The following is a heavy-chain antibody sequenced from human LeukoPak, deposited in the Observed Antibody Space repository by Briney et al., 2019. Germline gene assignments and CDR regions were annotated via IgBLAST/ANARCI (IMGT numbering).Heavy chain of an antibody. J-gene: IGHJ4*02. CDR3: AKLATSDTGETY. Sequence: GASVKVSCKASGYTFTINHIHWVRQAPGQGLEWMGVINPSGDGTTYAQNFQGRVTMTRDTSTSTVYMELRSLRSEDTAIYYCAKLATSDTGETYWGQGTLVTVPS. V-gene: IGHV1-46*01. CDR2: INPSGDGT. CDR1: GYTFTINH. D-gene: IGHD3-16*01.